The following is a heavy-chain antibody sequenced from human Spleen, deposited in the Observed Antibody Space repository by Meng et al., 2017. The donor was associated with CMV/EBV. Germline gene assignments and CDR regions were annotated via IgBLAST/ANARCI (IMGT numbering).Heavy chain of an antibody. CDR1: GFTFSSYW. CDR2: INSDGSSI. V-gene: IGHV3-74*03. CDR3: ARVSGYCSNNNCQWVGGEGHYYYGMDV. J-gene: IGHJ6*02. Sequence: GGSLRLSCAASGFTFSSYWMHWVRQAPGKGLVWVSRINSDGSSITYADSVKGRFTISRDNAKNTLHLQMNSLRAEDTAVYYCARVSGYCSNNNCQWVGGEGHYYYGMDVWGQGTTVTV. D-gene: IGHD2-2*01.